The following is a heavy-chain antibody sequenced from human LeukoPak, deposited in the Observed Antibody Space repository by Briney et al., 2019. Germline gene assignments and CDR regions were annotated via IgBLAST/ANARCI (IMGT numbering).Heavy chain of an antibody. CDR3: ARLRSGYNYYMDV. V-gene: IGHV4-59*10. CDR1: GGSFSGYY. D-gene: IGHD2-2*02. J-gene: IGHJ6*03. Sequence: PSETLSLTCAVYGGSFSGYYWSWLRQPAGKGLEWIGRIYISGSTNYNPSLTSRVTISVDTSKNQFSLKLSSVTAADTAVYYCARLRSGYNYYMDVWGEGTTVTISS. CDR2: IYISGST.